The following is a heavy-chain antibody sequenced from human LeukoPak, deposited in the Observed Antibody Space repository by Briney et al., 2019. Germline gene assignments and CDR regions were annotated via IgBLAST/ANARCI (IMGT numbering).Heavy chain of an antibody. Sequence: SQTLSLTCAVSGGSISSGGYSWSWIRQPPGKGLEWIGYIYHSGSTYYNPSLKSRVTISVDRSKNQFSLKLSSVTAADTAVYYCAGQYCSGGSRLDYWGQGTLVTVSS. J-gene: IGHJ4*02. CDR2: IYHSGST. V-gene: IGHV4-30-2*01. D-gene: IGHD2-15*01. CDR3: AGQYCSGGSRLDY. CDR1: GGSISSGGYS.